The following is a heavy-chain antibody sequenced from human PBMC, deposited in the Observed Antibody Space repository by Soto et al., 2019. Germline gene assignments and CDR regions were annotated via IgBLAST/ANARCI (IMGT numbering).Heavy chain of an antibody. CDR2: IIPVFGTT. V-gene: IGHV1-69*01. CDR3: ARGGGPYVWFNEF. CDR1: GGLFSSFA. J-gene: IGHJ4*02. Sequence: QGQLVQSGPEVKKPGSSVKVSCKDSGGLFSSFAISWVRQAPGQGLEWVGGIIPVFGTTNYAEKFQARVTIPADESTNTAYMELSSLTSGDTAMYYCARGGGPYVWFNEFWGQGTLVTVSS. D-gene: IGHD2-21*01.